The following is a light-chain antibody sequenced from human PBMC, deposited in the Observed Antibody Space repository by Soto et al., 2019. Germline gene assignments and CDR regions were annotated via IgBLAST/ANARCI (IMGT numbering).Light chain of an antibody. CDR1: QSVSSN. CDR3: QQYNNCPRIT. Sequence: EIVMTQSPATLSVSPGERATLSCRASQSVSSNLAWYQQKPGQAPRLLIYGASTRATGIPARFSGSGSGTEFTLTISGLQSEDFAVYYCQQYNNCPRITFGQGTRLEIK. J-gene: IGKJ5*01. V-gene: IGKV3-15*01. CDR2: GAS.